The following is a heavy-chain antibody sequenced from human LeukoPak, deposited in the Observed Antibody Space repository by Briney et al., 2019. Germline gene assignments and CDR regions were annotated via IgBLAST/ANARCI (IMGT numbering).Heavy chain of an antibody. CDR1: GFTFSSYG. V-gene: IGHV3-33*01. J-gene: IGHJ3*01. CDR2: IWYDGSNK. D-gene: IGHD3-22*01. CDR3: ARVEKRVGYDSGGLQSWRAFDF. Sequence: GGSLRLSCAASGFTFSSYGMHWVRQAPGKGLEWVAVIWYDGSNKYYADSVKGRFTISRDNSKNTLYLQMNSLRAEDTAVYYCARVEKRVGYDSGGLQSWRAFDFWGQGTMVTVSS.